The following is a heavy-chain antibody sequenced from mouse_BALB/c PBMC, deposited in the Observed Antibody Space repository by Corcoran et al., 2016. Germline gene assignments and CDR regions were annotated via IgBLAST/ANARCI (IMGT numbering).Heavy chain of an antibody. D-gene: IGHD3-3*01. Sequence: QIQLVQSGPELSKPGATVRISYEASGYTFTNYGMNWVKQSPGKGLKWMGWINTYTGEPTYADDFKGRFAFSLETSASTAYLQINNLKNEDMATYVCARGDRSNVDYWGQGTTLTVS. CDR2: INTYTGEP. V-gene: IGHV9-1*02. J-gene: IGHJ2*01. CDR1: GYTFTNYG. CDR3: ARGDRSNVDY.